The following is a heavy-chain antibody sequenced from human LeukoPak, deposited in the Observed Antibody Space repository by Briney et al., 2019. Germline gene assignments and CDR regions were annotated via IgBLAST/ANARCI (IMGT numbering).Heavy chain of an antibody. J-gene: IGHJ4*02. CDR1: GYTFTNYW. CDR3: ARQGSGGYVYYDY. CDR2: IFPGDSDT. V-gene: IGHV5-51*01. D-gene: IGHD1-26*01. Sequence: PGESPKISCKGSGYTFTNYWIGWVRQMPGKGLEWMGIIFPGDSDTRYSPSFQGQVTISADKSISTAYLQWGSLKASDTAMYYCARQGSGGYVYYDYWGQGTLVTLPS.